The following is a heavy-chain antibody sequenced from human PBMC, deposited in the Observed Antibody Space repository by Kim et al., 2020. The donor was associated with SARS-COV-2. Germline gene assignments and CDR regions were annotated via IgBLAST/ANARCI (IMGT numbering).Heavy chain of an antibody. CDR3: TRADY. CDR1: GFNFGDYA. CDR2: IRSKAYGGTT. V-gene: IGHV3-49*04. J-gene: IGHJ4*02. Sequence: GGSLRLYCTASGFNFGDYAMSWVRQAPGKWLEGVGFIRSKAYGGTTEYAASVKGRFTISRDDSKSIAYLQMNSLKTEDTAVYYCTRADYWGQGTLVTVS.